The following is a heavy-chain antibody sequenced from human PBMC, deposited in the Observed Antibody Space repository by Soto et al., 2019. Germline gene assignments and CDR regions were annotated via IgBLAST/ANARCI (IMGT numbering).Heavy chain of an antibody. D-gene: IGHD3-22*01. CDR1: GGSVSSGSYY. CDR2: IYYSGST. J-gene: IGHJ3*02. Sequence: SETLSLTCTVSGGSVSSGSYYWSWIRQPPGKGLEWIGYIYYSGSTNSNPTLKSRVTISVDTSKNQFSLKLSSVTAADTAVYYCARVLVYYDSSGYYTSPLAFDIWGQGTMVTVSS. V-gene: IGHV4-61*01. CDR3: ARVLVYYDSSGYYTSPLAFDI.